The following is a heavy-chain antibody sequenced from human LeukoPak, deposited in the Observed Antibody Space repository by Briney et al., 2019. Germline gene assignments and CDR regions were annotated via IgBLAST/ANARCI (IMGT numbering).Heavy chain of an antibody. CDR3: AKEDRITMVRGVGYFDY. CDR2: ISWDGGST. CDR1: GFTFDDYT. Sequence: GGSLRLSCAASGFTFDDYTMHWVRQAPGKGLEWVSLISWDGGSTYYADSVKGRFTISRDNSKNSLYLQMNSLRTEDTALYYCAKEDRITMVRGVGYFDYWGQGTLVTVSS. V-gene: IGHV3-43*01. J-gene: IGHJ4*02. D-gene: IGHD3-10*01.